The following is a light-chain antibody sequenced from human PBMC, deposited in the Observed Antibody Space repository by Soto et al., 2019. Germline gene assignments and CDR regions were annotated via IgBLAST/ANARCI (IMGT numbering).Light chain of an antibody. Sequence: EIVMTQSPATLSVSPGERAPPSCRASQIVSSNLAWYQQKPGQAPRLLIYGASTRATGIPARFSGSGSGPEFTLAISSLQSEDSAVYYCQQYNNWPLTFGGGTKVEIK. V-gene: IGKV3-15*01. CDR3: QQYNNWPLT. CDR2: GAS. CDR1: QIVSSN. J-gene: IGKJ4*01.